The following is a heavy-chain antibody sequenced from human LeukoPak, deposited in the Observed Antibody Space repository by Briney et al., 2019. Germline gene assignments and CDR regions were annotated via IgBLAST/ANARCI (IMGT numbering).Heavy chain of an antibody. Sequence: PGGSLRLSCVDSGFTFSSYWMSWVRQAPGKGLEWVANIRQDGSEIYYGDSVKGRFTISRDNAKNSLYLQMNSLRVEDTAVYYCARGLMRYQLPNFVRGGAFDIWGQGTMVTVSS. CDR2: IRQDGSEI. V-gene: IGHV3-7*01. CDR1: GFTFSSYW. J-gene: IGHJ3*02. D-gene: IGHD2-2*01. CDR3: ARGLMRYQLPNFVRGGAFDI.